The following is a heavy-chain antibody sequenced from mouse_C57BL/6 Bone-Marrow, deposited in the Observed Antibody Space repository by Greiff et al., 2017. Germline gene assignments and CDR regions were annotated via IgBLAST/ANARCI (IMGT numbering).Heavy chain of an antibody. Sequence: VQLQQSGAELVRPGASVKLSCTASGFNITDYYMHWVKQRPEQGLEWIGRIDPDDGDTEYAQKFQGKATMTADTSSNTAYLQLSSLTSEDSAVYYCTTRITPYYAMDYWGQGTSVTVAS. CDR3: TTRITPYYAMDY. CDR2: IDPDDGDT. D-gene: IGHD2-4*01. J-gene: IGHJ4*01. V-gene: IGHV14-1*01. CDR1: GFNITDYY.